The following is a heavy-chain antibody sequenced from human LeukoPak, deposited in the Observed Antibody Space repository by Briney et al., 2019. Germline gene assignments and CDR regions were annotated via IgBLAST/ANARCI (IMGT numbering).Heavy chain of an antibody. J-gene: IGHJ4*02. CDR1: GYSISSGYY. CDR3: VRQDYLDGSGYHYYFDY. CDR2: IYQSGST. D-gene: IGHD3-22*01. V-gene: IGHV4-38-2*01. Sequence: SEALSLTCAVAGYSISSGYYWGWIRQPPGKVREWIGSIYQSGSTFYNPSLKSRVTISVDTSKIQFCLKLTSVTAADTAVYYCVRQDYLDGSGYHYYFDYWGQGTLVTVSS.